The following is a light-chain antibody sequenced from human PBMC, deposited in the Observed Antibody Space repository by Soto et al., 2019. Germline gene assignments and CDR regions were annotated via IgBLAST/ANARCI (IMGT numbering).Light chain of an antibody. CDR3: QQYNSWPYT. Sequence: EIVMTQSPATLSVSPGERATLSCRARQSVSSNLGWYQQKPGQSPRLLIYGASTRATGIPARFTGSGSGTEFSLTISSLQSEDFAVYYCQQYNSWPYTFGQGTKLEIK. CDR2: GAS. CDR1: QSVSSN. J-gene: IGKJ2*01. V-gene: IGKV3-15*01.